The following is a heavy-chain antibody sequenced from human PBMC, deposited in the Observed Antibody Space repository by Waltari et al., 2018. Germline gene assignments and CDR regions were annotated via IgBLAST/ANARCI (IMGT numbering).Heavy chain of an antibody. V-gene: IGHV4-39*07. CDR1: GGSISSSSYY. J-gene: IGHJ4*02. D-gene: IGHD2-21*02. CDR3: ASYGTIVVVTAISN. Sequence: QLQLQESGPGLVKPSETLSLTCTVSGGSISSSSYYWGWIRQPPGKGLEWIGSIYYSGSTYYIPSLKSRVTISVDTSKNQFSLKLSSVTAADTAVYYCASYGTIVVVTAISNWGQGTLVTVSS. CDR2: IYYSGST.